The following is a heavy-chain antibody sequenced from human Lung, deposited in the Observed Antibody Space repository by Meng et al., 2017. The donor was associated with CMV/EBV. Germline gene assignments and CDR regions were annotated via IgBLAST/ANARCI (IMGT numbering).Heavy chain of an antibody. Sequence: QVQLQESGPGLVKPSVPLSLTCTVSGGSISSYFLSWIRPPAGKGLEWIGRIYTTGSTNYNPSLKSRVTISKDTSKNQISLRLTSVTAADTAIYYCATGSGDFDNWGRGTLVTVVS. D-gene: IGHD1-26*01. CDR1: GGSISSYF. J-gene: IGHJ4*02. CDR3: ATGSGDFDN. CDR2: IYTTGST. V-gene: IGHV4-4*07.